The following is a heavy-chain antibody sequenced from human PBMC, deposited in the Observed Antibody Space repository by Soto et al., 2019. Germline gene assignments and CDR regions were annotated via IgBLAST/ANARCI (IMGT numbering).Heavy chain of an antibody. D-gene: IGHD3-22*01. V-gene: IGHV3-33*01. CDR1: GFTFSSYG. CDR2: IWYDGSNK. CDR3: ARDLGIYYDSSGPCDY. J-gene: IGHJ4*02. Sequence: VGSLRLSCAASGFTFSSYGMHWVRQAPGKGLEWVAVIWYDGSNKYYADSVKGRFTISRDNSKNTLYLQMNSLRAEDTAVYYCARDLGIYYDSSGPCDYWGQGTLVTVSS.